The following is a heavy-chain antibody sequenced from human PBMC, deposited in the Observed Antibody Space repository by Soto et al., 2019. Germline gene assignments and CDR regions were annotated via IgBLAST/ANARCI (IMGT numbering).Heavy chain of an antibody. Sequence: QVQLVESGGGVVQPGRSLRLSCAASGFTFSSYGMHWVRQAPGKGLEWVAVISYDGSNKYYADSVKGRFTISRDNSKITLYLQMNSLRAEDTAVYYCAKVGSGSYFYGMDVWGQGTTVTVSS. CDR1: GFTFSSYG. V-gene: IGHV3-30*18. CDR3: AKVGSGSYFYGMDV. J-gene: IGHJ6*02. CDR2: ISYDGSNK. D-gene: IGHD1-26*01.